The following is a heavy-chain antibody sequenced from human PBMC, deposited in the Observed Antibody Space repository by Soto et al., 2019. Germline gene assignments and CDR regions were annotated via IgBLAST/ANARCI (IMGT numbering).Heavy chain of an antibody. CDR3: ARRGYSSSWYYYYYYGMDV. V-gene: IGHV1-8*02. J-gene: IGHJ6*02. Sequence: ASVKVSCKASGYTFTNYAMHWVRQAPGQGLEWMGWMNPNSGNTGYAQKFQGRVTMTRNTSISTAYMELSSLRSEDTAVYYRARRGYSSSWYYYYYYGMDVWGQGTTVTVSS. CDR2: MNPNSGNT. CDR1: GYTFTNYA. D-gene: IGHD6-13*01.